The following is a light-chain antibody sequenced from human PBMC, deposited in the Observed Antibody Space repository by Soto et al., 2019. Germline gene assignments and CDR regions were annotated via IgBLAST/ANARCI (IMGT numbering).Light chain of an antibody. CDR3: PQYNSWPRT. CDR2: GAS. CDR1: QSVSSN. Sequence: IVMTQSPATLSVSPGERATLSCRASQSVSSNLAWYQQKPGQAPRLLIYGASTRATGIPARFSGSGSGTEFTLTISSLQSEDFAVYYSPQYNSWPRTFGQGTKVEIX. V-gene: IGKV3-15*01. J-gene: IGKJ1*01.